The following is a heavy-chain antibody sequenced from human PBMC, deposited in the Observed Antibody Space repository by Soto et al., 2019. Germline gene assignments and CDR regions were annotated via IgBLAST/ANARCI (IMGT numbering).Heavy chain of an antibody. Sequence: GGSLRLSCSASGLTFSDHYMSWIRQVPGKGLEWIGYSSNSGSFTRYADSVKGRFSISRDNAKNSLYLQINSLRGDDTAIYYCVRSGDNYNLLDYWGQGTPVTVS. CDR3: VRSGDNYNLLDY. V-gene: IGHV3-11*06. J-gene: IGHJ4*02. CDR2: SSNSGSFT. CDR1: GLTFSDHY. D-gene: IGHD1-1*01.